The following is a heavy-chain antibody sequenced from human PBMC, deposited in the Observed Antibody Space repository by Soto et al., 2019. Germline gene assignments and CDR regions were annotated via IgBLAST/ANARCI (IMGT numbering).Heavy chain of an antibody. CDR3: VSGNYDFWSSYRAY. Sequence: GGSLRLSCAASGFTFSNYAMHWVRQAPGKGLEWVAVISFDGSNKYYADSVKGRFTISRDNSKNTLYLQMNSLRSEDTAVYYCVSGNYDFWSSYRAYWGQGTLVTVSS. D-gene: IGHD3-3*01. J-gene: IGHJ4*02. CDR2: ISFDGSNK. CDR1: GFTFSNYA. V-gene: IGHV3-30-3*01.